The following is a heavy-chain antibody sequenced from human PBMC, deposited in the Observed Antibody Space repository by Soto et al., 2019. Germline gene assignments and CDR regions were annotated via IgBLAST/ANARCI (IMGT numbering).Heavy chain of an antibody. D-gene: IGHD1-7*01. V-gene: IGHV3-73*01. Sequence: EVKLVESGGGLVQPGGSLTLSGAASGFTFSASVIHWVRQASGKGLEWVGRIRSKTDTYATAYAASVTGRFIISRHDSENTAYLQMNSLKNEDTAVYFCVAGELRRFYSLDVWGKGTTVTVFS. CDR2: IRSKTDTYAT. CDR1: GFTFSASV. CDR3: VAGELRRFYSLDV. J-gene: IGHJ6*03.